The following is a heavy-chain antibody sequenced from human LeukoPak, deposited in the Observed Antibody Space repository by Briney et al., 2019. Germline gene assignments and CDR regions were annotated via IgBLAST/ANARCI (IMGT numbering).Heavy chain of an antibody. J-gene: IGHJ4*02. CDR3: ARGPRHSSSCLGY. D-gene: IGHD6-13*01. CDR1: GYTFTSYD. V-gene: IGHV1-8*01. CDR2: MNPNSGNT. Sequence: AASVKVSCKASGYTFTSYDINWVRQATGQGLEWMGWMNPNSGNTGYAQKFQGRVTMTRNTSISTAYMELSSLRAEDTAVYYCARGPRHSSSCLGYWGQGTLVTVSS.